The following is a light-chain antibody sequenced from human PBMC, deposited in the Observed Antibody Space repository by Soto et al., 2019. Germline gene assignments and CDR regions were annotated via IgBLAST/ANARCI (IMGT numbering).Light chain of an antibody. CDR1: NSDVGGYNY. J-gene: IGLJ1*01. CDR2: EVS. V-gene: IGLV2-14*01. Sequence: QSVLTQPASVSGSPGQSITISCTGTNSDVGGYNYVSWYQQHPGKAPKLMIYEVSNRPSGVSNRFSGSKSGNTASLTISGLQAEDEADYYCSSYTSSSTPYVFGTGTKVTV. CDR3: SSYTSSSTPYV.